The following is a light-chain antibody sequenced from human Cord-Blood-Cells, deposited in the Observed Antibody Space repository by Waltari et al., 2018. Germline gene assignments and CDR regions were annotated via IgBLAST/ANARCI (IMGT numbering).Light chain of an antibody. CDR2: DFS. CDR3: SSYTSSSTEV. J-gene: IGLJ2*01. CDR1: SSDVGGYNY. Sequence: QSALTQPASVSGSPGQSITISCTGTSSDVGGYNYFSWYQQHPGKAPQLMIYDFSNRPSGVSNRFSGSKSGNTASLTISGLQAEDEADYYCSSYTSSSTEVFGGGTKLTVL. V-gene: IGLV2-14*01.